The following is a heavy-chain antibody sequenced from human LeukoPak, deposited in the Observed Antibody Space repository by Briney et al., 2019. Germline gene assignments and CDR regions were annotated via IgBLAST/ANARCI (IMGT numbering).Heavy chain of an antibody. J-gene: IGHJ4*02. CDR2: INHSGST. CDR3: ASGPYYYGSGSFDY. V-gene: IGHV4-34*01. CDR1: GGSFSGYY. D-gene: IGHD3-10*01. Sequence: SETLSLTCAAYGGSFSGYYWSWIRQPPGKGLEWIGEINHSGSTNYNPSPKSRVTISVDTSKNQFSLKLSSVTAADTAVYYCASGPYYYGSGSFDYWGQGTLVTVSS.